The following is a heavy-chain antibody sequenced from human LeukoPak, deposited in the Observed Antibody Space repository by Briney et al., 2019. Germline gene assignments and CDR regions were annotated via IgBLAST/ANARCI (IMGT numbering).Heavy chain of an antibody. CDR1: GFTFSSYG. CDR2: IRYDGSNK. J-gene: IGHJ4*02. D-gene: IGHD3-10*01. V-gene: IGHV3-30*02. Sequence: PGGSLRLSCAATGFTFSSYGMHWVRQAPGKGLEWVAFIRYDGSNKYYADSVKGRFTISRDNSKNTLYLQMNSLRAEDTAVYYCAKDHGEYYYGSGSSRHFDYWGQGTLVTVSS. CDR3: AKDHGEYYYGSGSSRHFDY.